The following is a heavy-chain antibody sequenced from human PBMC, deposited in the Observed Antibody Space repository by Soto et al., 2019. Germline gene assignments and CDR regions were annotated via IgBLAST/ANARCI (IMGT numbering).Heavy chain of an antibody. CDR3: ARRYGASFDY. CDR2: IYYSGST. D-gene: IGHD4-17*01. V-gene: IGHV4-59*08. J-gene: IGHJ4*02. CDR1: GGSISSYC. Sequence: LETLSLTCTVSGGSISSYCWSWIRQPPGKGLEWIGYIYYSGSTNYNPSLKSRVTISVDTSKNQFSLKLSSVTAADTAVYYCARRYGASFDYWGQGTLVTVSS.